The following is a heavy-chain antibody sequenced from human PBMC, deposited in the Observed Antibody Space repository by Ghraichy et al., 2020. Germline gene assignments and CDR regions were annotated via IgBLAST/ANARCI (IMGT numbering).Heavy chain of an antibody. Sequence: GGSLRLSCAASGFTFSSYSMNWVRQAPGKGLEWVSSISSSSSYIYYADSVKGRFTISRDNAKNSLYLQMNSLRAEDTAVYYCARGSFDPWGQGTLVTVSS. CDR1: GFTFSSYS. J-gene: IGHJ5*02. V-gene: IGHV3-21*01. CDR2: ISSSSSYI. CDR3: ARGSFDP.